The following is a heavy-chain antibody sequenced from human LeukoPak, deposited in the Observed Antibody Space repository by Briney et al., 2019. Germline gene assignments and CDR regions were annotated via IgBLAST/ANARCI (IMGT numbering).Heavy chain of an antibody. D-gene: IGHD2-15*01. CDR2: INHSGST. V-gene: IGHV4-34*01. CDR3: ARGGPGYCSGGSCPYYFDY. J-gene: IGHJ4*02. Sequence: SETLSLTCAVYGGSFSGYYWSWIRQPPGKGLEWIGEINHSGSTNYNPSLKSRVTISVDTSKNQFSLKLSSVTAADTAVYYCARGGPGYCSGGSCPYYFDYWGQGTLVTVSS. CDR1: GGSFSGYY.